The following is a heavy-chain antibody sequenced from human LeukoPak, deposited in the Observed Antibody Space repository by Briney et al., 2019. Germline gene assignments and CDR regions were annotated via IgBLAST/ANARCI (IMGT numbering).Heavy chain of an antibody. V-gene: IGHV3-53*01. CDR3: ARDWGYFDY. J-gene: IGHJ4*02. Sequence: GGSLRLSCSASGFTFSNYWMSWVRQAPGKGLEWVSVIYSGGSTYYADSVKGRFTISRDNSKNTLYLQMNSLRAEDTAVYYCARDWGYFDYWGQGTLVTVSS. CDR1: GFTFSNYW. CDR2: IYSGGST. D-gene: IGHD3-16*01.